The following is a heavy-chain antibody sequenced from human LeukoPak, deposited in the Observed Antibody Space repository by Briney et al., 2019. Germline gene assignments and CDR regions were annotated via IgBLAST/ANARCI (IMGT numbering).Heavy chain of an antibody. J-gene: IGHJ4*02. CDR3: ARLSIASRVRIFDY. Sequence: PSETLSLTCTVSGGSISSGGYYWSWIRQHPGKGLEWIGYIYYSGSTYYNPSLKSRVTISLDTSKNQFSLKLSSVTAADTAVYYCARLSIASRVRIFDYWGQGTLVTVSS. V-gene: IGHV4-31*03. CDR1: GGSISSGGYY. D-gene: IGHD6-6*01. CDR2: IYYSGST.